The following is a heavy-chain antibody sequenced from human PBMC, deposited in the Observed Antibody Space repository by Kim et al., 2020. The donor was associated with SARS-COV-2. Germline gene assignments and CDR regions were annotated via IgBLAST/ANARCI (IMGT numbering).Heavy chain of an antibody. V-gene: IGHV3-30*03. Sequence: GGSLRLSCAASGFTFSSYGMHWVRQAPGKGLEWVAVISYDGSNKYYADSVKGRFTISRDNSKNTLYLQMNSLRAEDTAVYYCAVCSGGSCYEEYYYYYGMDVWGQGTTVTVSS. CDR3: AVCSGGSCYEEYYYYYGMDV. D-gene: IGHD2-15*01. CDR1: GFTFSSYG. CDR2: ISYDGSNK. J-gene: IGHJ6*02.